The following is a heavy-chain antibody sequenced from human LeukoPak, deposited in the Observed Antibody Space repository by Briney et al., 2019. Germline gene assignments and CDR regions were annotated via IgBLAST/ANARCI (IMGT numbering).Heavy chain of an antibody. CDR3: ARSPHNSD. J-gene: IGHJ4*02. Sequence: GGSLRLSCAASGFTFSTHSMYWVRQAPGKGLEWVSVIYSGGSTYYADYVKGRFTISRDNSKNTLYLQMNSLRAEDTAVYYCARSPHNSDWGQGTLVTVSS. CDR1: GFTFSTHS. V-gene: IGHV3-53*01. CDR2: IYSGGST. D-gene: IGHD3-10*01.